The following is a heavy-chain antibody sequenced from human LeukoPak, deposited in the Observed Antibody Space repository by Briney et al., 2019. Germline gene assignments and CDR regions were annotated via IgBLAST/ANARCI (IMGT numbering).Heavy chain of an antibody. Sequence: ASVKVSCKASGYTFTSYYMHWVRQAPGQGLEWMGIINPSGGSTSYAQRFQGRVTMTRDMSTSTVYMELSSQRSEDTAVYYCARGGEPYYYDSSGYYRQTYYYYMDVWGKGTTVTVSS. CDR1: GYTFTSYY. CDR2: INPSGGST. J-gene: IGHJ6*03. V-gene: IGHV1-46*01. CDR3: ARGGEPYYYDSSGYYRQTYYYYMDV. D-gene: IGHD3-22*01.